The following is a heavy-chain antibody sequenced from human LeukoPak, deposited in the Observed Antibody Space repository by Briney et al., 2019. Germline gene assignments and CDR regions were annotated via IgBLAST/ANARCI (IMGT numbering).Heavy chain of an antibody. D-gene: IGHD6-13*01. CDR1: GGSFSGYY. CDR3: ARGIAAGDFDY. V-gene: IGHV4-59*08. CDR2: IYYSGST. J-gene: IGHJ4*02. Sequence: PSETLSLTCAVYGGSFSGYYWSWIRQPPGKGLEWIGYIYYSGSTNYNPSLKSRVTISVDTSKNQFSLKLSSVTAADTAVYYCARGIAAGDFDYWGQGTLVTVSS.